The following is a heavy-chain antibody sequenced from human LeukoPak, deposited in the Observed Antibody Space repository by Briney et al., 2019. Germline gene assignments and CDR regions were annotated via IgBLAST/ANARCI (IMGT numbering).Heavy chain of an antibody. J-gene: IGHJ4*02. D-gene: IGHD6-19*01. V-gene: IGHV3-21*03. CDR2: ISSSSSYI. CDR3: TRGGAFQWLGSFDY. CDR1: GFTFSSYS. Sequence: GGSLRLSCAASGFTFSSYSMNWVRQAPGKGLEWVSSISSSSSYIYYADSLKGRFTISRDNAKKSVYLQMNSLKTEDTAVYYCTRGGAFQWLGSFDYWGQGTLVTVSS.